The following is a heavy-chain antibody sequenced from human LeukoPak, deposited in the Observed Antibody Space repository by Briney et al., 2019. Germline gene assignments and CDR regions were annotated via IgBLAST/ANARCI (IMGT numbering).Heavy chain of an antibody. D-gene: IGHD3-10*01. J-gene: IGHJ4*02. V-gene: IGHV4-4*07. CDR2: IYTSGST. Sequence: SETLSLTCTVSGGSISSYYWSWIRQPAGKGLEWIGRIYTSGSTNYNPSLKSRVTMSVDTSKNQFSLKLSSVTAADTAVYYCARGGGPDYYGSGSYYNLDYWGQGTLVTVSS. CDR3: ARGGGPDYYGSGSYYNLDY. CDR1: GGSISSYY.